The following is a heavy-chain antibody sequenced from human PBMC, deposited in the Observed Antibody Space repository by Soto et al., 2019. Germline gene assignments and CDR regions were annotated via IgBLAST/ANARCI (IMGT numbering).Heavy chain of an antibody. V-gene: IGHV4-39*07. CDR3: ARGGGSRGDY. J-gene: IGHJ4*02. CDR1: GGSISSSSYY. Sequence: SETLSLTCTVSGGSISSSSYYWGWIRQPPGKGLEWIGSIYYSGSTNYNPSLKSRVTISVDRSKNQFSLKLTSVTAADTAVYYCARGGGSRGDYWGQGTLVTVSS. CDR2: IYYSGST. D-gene: IGHD1-26*01.